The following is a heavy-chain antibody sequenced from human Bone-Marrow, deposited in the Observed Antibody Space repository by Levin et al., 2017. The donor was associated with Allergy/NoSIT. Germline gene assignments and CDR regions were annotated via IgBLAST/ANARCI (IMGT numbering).Heavy chain of an antibody. CDR1: FFSLLPLLSY. V-gene: IGHV4-39*01. D-gene: IGHD3-9*01. Sequence: LSLPFPFSFFSLLPLLSYWGWIRQPPGKGLEWMGSIYYSGYTHFNPSVKSRIALSIDTSTNQFSLRLSSVTAADTAVYYCARQANYNVMAGPNWFDPWGRGTRVTVSS. CDR2: IYYSGYT. J-gene: IGHJ5*02. CDR3: ARQANYNVMAGPNWFDP.